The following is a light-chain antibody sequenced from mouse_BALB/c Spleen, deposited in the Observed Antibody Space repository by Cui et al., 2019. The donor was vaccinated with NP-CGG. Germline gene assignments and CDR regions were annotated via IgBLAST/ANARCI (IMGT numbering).Light chain of an antibody. V-gene: IGLV1*01. J-gene: IGLJ1*01. CDR1: TGAVTTSNY. Sequence: QPAVTQESALTTSPGETVTLTCRSSTGAVTTSNYANWVQEKPDHLFTGLIGSTKNRTPGVPARFSGSLIGDKAALTITGAQTEDEAIYFCALWYSNHWVFGGGTKLTVL. CDR3: ALWYSNHWV. CDR2: STK.